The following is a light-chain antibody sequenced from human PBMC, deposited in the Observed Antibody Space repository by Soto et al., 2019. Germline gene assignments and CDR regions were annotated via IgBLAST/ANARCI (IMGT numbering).Light chain of an antibody. CDR2: GIS. Sequence: EIVLTQSPGTLSLSPGERATLSCRASHTISSSYLAWYQQKPGQAPGLLVYGISRRATGIPDRFSGSGSGTDFTLTITRLEPEDFAVYYCQQYVTSSPRTFGQGTKVDIK. CDR1: HTISSSY. J-gene: IGKJ1*01. CDR3: QQYVTSSPRT. V-gene: IGKV3-20*01.